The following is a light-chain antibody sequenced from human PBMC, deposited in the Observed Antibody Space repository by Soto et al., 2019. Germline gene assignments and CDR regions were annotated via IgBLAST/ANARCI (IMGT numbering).Light chain of an antibody. CDR3: QQYYSSPWT. CDR1: QSIRTW. J-gene: IGKJ1*01. Sequence: IQMNQSPSTLSASIGDRVTITCRARQSIRTWLAWYQQKPGKAPKLLIYDASSLESGVPSRFSGSGSGTEFSLTISSLQSDDFATYYCQQYYSSPWTFGPGTKVEIK. V-gene: IGKV1-5*01. CDR2: DAS.